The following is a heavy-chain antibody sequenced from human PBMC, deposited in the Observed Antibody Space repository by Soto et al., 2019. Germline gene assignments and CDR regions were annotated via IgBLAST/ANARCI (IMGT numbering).Heavy chain of an antibody. CDR2: IIPILGIA. Sequence: ASVKVSCKASGGTFSSYAISWVRQAPGQGLEWMGGIIPILGIANYAQKFQGRVTITADKSTSTAYMELSSLRSEDTAVYYCARDGGLVVPAANPNWFDPWGQGTLVTVSS. CDR1: GGTFSSYA. D-gene: IGHD2-2*01. V-gene: IGHV1-69*10. CDR3: ARDGGLVVPAANPNWFDP. J-gene: IGHJ5*02.